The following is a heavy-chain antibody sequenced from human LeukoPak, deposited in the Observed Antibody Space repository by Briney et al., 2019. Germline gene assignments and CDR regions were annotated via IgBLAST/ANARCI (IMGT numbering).Heavy chain of an antibody. D-gene: IGHD1-26*01. V-gene: IGHV4-4*07. CDR3: AREGALYSGSYRRRGVAFDI. Sequence: SETLSLTCAVSGGSISIYYWSWIRQPAGKGLEWIGRIYTSGSTNYNPSLKSRVTISVDTSKNQFSLKLSSVTAADTAVYYCAREGALYSGSYRRRGVAFDIWGQGTMVTVSS. CDR1: GGSISIYY. CDR2: IYTSGST. J-gene: IGHJ3*02.